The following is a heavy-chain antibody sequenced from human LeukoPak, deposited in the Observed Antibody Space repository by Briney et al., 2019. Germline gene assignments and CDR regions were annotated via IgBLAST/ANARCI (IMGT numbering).Heavy chain of an antibody. CDR1: GFTFSSNW. CDR2: INQDGSDK. J-gene: IGHJ4*02. CDR3: AKHPAFDY. Sequence: VGSLRLSCAASGFTFSSNWMSWVRQAPGKGLEWVANINQDGSDKKYVDSVKGRFTISRDNARNSLFLQMNSLGVEDTAVYFCAKHPAFDYWGQGSLVTVSS. V-gene: IGHV3-7*01. D-gene: IGHD2-21*01.